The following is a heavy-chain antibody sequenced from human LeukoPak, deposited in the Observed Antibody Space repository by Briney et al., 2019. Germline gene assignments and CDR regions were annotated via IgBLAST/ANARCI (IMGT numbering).Heavy chain of an antibody. J-gene: IGHJ4*02. V-gene: IGHV3-21*01. Sequence: GGSLRLSCAASGFTFSSYSMNWVRQAPGKGLEWVSSISSSSSYIYYADSVKGRFTISRDNAKNSLYLQMNSLRAEDTAVYYCARDPKLIAAAGTGDYWGQGTLVTVSS. CDR3: ARDPKLIAAAGTGDY. CDR2: ISSSSSYI. D-gene: IGHD6-13*01. CDR1: GFTFSSYS.